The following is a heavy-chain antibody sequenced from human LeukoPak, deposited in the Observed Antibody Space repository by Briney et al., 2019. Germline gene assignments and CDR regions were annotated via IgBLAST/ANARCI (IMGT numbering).Heavy chain of an antibody. CDR2: ISSSSSYL. D-gene: IGHD4-17*01. V-gene: IGHV3-21*01. Sequence: GGSLRLSCAASGFTFSSYSMNWVRQAPGKGLEWVSSISSSSSYLYYADSVKGRFTISRDNAKNSLYLQMNSLRAEDTAVYYCARGDYGDPWGQGTLVTVSS. CDR3: ARGDYGDP. J-gene: IGHJ5*02. CDR1: GFTFSSYS.